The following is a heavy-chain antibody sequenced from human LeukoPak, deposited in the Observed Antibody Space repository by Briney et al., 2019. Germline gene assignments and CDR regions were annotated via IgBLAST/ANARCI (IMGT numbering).Heavy chain of an antibody. CDR3: ASSSGACGPAFDV. CDR1: GFTFSDYY. D-gene: IGHD3-10*01. J-gene: IGHJ3*01. V-gene: IGHV3-11*01. Sequence: GGSLRLSCAASGFTFSDYYMSWIRQAPGKGLEWVSYISSGGNTKYYADSVKGRFTISRDNAKNSLYLQMNSLRAEDTAVYYCASSSGACGPAFDVWGQGTMVTVSS. CDR2: ISSGGNTK.